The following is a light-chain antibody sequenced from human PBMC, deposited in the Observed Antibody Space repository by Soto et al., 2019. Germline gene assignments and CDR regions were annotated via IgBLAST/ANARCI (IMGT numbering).Light chain of an antibody. Sequence: EIVLTQSPGTLSLSPGERATLSCRTSQTVRSTFLAWYQQKRREAPRLLIYGTSNRATGIPDRFSGSESGTDFTLTISRMEPEDFAVYHCQLYGSSRLFSFARGTELEIK. CDR1: QTVRSTF. CDR2: GTS. CDR3: QLYGSSRLFS. V-gene: IGKV3-20*01. J-gene: IGKJ2*01.